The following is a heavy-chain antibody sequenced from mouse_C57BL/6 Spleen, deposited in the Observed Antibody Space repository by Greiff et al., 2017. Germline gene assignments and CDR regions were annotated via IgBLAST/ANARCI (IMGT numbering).Heavy chain of an antibody. CDR2: INYDGSST. Sequence: EVQRVESEGGLVQPGSSMKLSCTASGFTFSDYYMAWVRQVPEKGLEWVANINYDGSSTYYLDSLKSRFIISRDNAKNILYLQMSSLKSEDTATYYCARDKEDYSNQYYFDYWGQGTTLTVSS. J-gene: IGHJ2*01. D-gene: IGHD2-5*01. CDR3: ARDKEDYSNQYYFDY. CDR1: GFTFSDYY. V-gene: IGHV5-16*01.